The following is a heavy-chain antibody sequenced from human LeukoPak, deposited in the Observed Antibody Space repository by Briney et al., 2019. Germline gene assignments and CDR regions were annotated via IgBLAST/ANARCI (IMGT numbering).Heavy chain of an antibody. J-gene: IGHJ4*02. Sequence: PGRSLRLSCAASGFTFSSYGMHWVRQAPGKGLEWVAVISYDGSNKYYADSVKGRFTISRDNSKNTLYLQMNSLRAEDTAVYYCATPERGYSGYDFGSWGQGTLVTVSS. CDR1: GFTFSSYG. CDR2: ISYDGSNK. D-gene: IGHD5-12*01. V-gene: IGHV3-30*03. CDR3: ATPERGYSGYDFGS.